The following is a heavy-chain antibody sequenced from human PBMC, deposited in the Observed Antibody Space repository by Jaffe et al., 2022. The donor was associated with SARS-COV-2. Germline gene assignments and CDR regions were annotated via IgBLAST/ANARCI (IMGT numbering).Heavy chain of an antibody. CDR1: GFTFSSYA. CDR3: ARVEGYCSGGSCYRVQPYTAPFYYYGMDV. CDR2: ISYDGSNK. Sequence: QVQLVESGGGVVQPGRSLRLSCAASGFTFSSYAMHWVRQAPGKGLEWVAVISYDGSNKYYADSVKGRFTISRDNSKNTLYLQMNSLRAEDTAVYYCARVEGYCSGGSCYRVQPYTAPFYYYGMDVWGQGTTVTVSS. D-gene: IGHD2-15*01. J-gene: IGHJ6*02. V-gene: IGHV3-30-3*01.